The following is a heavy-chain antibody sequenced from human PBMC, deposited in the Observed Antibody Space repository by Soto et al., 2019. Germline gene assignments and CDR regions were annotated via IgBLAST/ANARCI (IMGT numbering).Heavy chain of an antibody. Sequence: PSETLSLTCTDSGDSITSINHYWGWIRHPTGMGLEWIANIYYDGSTFYNPSLKSRVAMSIDTSKNQFSLNLTSVTATDTAVYYCTTVGSPGTRHMD. CDR1: GDSITSINHY. V-gene: IGHV4-39*01. CDR3: TTVGSPGTRHMD. J-gene: IGHJ6*03. CDR2: IYYDGST. D-gene: IGHD1-26*01.